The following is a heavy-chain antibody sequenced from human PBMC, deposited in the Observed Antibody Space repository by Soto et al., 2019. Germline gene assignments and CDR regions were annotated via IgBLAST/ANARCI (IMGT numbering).Heavy chain of an antibody. D-gene: IGHD6-13*01. CDR1: GGSISSYY. V-gene: IGHV4-4*07. J-gene: IGHJ6*02. CDR3: ASGYSSSWSYGMDV. CDR2: IYTSGST. Sequence: SDTLSLTCTVSGGSISSYYWSWIRQPAGKGLEWIGRIYTSGSTNYNPSLKSRVTMSVDTSKNQFSLKLSSVTAADTAVYYCASGYSSSWSYGMDVWGQGTTVTVSS.